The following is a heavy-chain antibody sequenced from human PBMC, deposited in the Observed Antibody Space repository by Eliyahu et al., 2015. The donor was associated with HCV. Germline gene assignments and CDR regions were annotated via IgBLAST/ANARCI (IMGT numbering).Heavy chain of an antibody. CDR3: ASDWNEDY. Sequence: QVQLVQSGAEVKKPGASVKVSCKASGYTFTGYYMHWVRQAPGQGLEWMGRINPNSGGTNYAQKFQGRVNHDRGPALRPAHLGLSRLRSDDTAVYYCASDWNEDYWGQGTLVTVSS. CDR1: GYTFTGYY. CDR2: INPNSGGT. D-gene: IGHD1-1*01. J-gene: IGHJ4*02. V-gene: IGHV1-2*06.